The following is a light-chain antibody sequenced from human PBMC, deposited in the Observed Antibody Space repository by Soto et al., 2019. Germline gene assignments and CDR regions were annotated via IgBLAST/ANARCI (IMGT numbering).Light chain of an antibody. CDR3: QQYGSSPPWT. J-gene: IGKJ1*01. V-gene: IGKV3-20*01. CDR2: GAS. Sequence: EIVLTQSPGTLSLSPGERATLSCRASQSVSSSYLAWYQQKPGQAPRLLIYGASSRATGIPDRFSGSGSGTDFTLTISRLAPEDFEVYYCQQYGSSPPWTFGQGTKVEIK. CDR1: QSVSSSY.